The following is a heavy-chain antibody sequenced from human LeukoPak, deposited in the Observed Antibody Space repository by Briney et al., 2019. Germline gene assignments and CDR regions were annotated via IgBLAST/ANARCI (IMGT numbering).Heavy chain of an antibody. CDR1: GGSNSSSSYY. Sequence: PSETLSLTCTVSGGSNSSSSYYWGWIRQPPGKGLEWIGSIYYSGSAYYNPSLKSRVSISVDTSKNQFSLKLRSVTAADTAVYYCASPMAWAHNRRDSDYWGLGTLVTVSS. CDR3: ASPMAWAHNRRDSDY. D-gene: IGHD5-24*01. CDR2: IYYSGSA. V-gene: IGHV4-39*07. J-gene: IGHJ4*02.